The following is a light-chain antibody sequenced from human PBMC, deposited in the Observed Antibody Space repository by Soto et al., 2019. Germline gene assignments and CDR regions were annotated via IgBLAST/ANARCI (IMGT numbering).Light chain of an antibody. Sequence: QLVLTQSPSASASLGASVKLTCTLSSGHSRYDIAWHQQQPEKGPRYLMKLKSDGSHTKGDGIPDRFSGSSSGAERYLTISSLQSEDEAEYYCQTWGTGIVVFGGGTKLTVL. J-gene: IGLJ2*01. CDR1: SGHSRYD. CDR3: QTWGTGIVV. V-gene: IGLV4-69*01. CDR2: LKSDGSH.